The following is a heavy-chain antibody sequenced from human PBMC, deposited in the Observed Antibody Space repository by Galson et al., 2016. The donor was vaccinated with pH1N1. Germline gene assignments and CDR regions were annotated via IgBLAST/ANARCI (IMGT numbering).Heavy chain of an antibody. V-gene: IGHV3-30*03. Sequence: SLRLSCAVSGLNFSSYGIHRVRQAPGKGLEWVAFVSYDGSNKCHAGSVKGRFSISRDNSKNMLYLQMNSLRAEDTAVYYCAGSPLAYCGGDRRGAFDLWGQGTMVTVSP. D-gene: IGHD2-21*02. CDR1: GLNFSSYG. CDR2: VSYDGSNK. J-gene: IGHJ3*01. CDR3: AGSPLAYCGGDRRGAFDL.